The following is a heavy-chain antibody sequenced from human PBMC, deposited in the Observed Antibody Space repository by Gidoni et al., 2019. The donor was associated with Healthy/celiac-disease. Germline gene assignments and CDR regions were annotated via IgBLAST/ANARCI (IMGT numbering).Heavy chain of an antibody. D-gene: IGHD3-3*01. CDR2: INPNSGGT. V-gene: IGHV1-2*04. CDR3: ARQSEWLGPHGAAFDI. Sequence: QVQLVQSGAEVKKPGASVKVSCKASGYTFTGYYMHWVRQAPGQGLEWMGWINPNSGGTNYAQKFQGWVTMTRDTSISTAYMELSRLRSDDTAVYYCARQSEWLGPHGAAFDIWGQGTMVTVSS. J-gene: IGHJ3*02. CDR1: GYTFTGYY.